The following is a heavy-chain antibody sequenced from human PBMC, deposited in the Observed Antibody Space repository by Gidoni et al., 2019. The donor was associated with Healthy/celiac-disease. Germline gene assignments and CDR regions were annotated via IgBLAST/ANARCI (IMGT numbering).Heavy chain of an antibody. V-gene: IGHV1-2*04. D-gene: IGHD3-3*01. CDR2: INPNSGGT. J-gene: IGHJ6*02. CDR1: GYTFTGYY. CDR3: ARGVKRIPHGITIFGPSGDYYYYGMDV. Sequence: QVQLVQSGAEVKKPGASVKVSCKASGYTFTGYYMHWVRQAPGQGLEWMGWINPNSGGTNYAQKFQGWVTMTRDTSISTAYMELSRLRSDDTAVYYCARGVKRIPHGITIFGPSGDYYYYGMDVWGQGTTVTVSS.